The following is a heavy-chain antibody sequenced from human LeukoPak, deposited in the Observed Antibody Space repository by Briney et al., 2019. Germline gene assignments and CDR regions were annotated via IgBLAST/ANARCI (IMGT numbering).Heavy chain of an antibody. Sequence: AGGSLRLSCAAYGFTFSSYSMNWVRQTPGKGLEWVSSISSSSSYIYYADSVKGRFTVSRDNAKNSLYLQMNTLRADDTAVYYCARDTTRGFSPSDHWGQGTLVTVSS. V-gene: IGHV3-21*01. D-gene: IGHD1-14*01. CDR2: ISSSSSYI. CDR1: GFTFSSYS. J-gene: IGHJ4*02. CDR3: ARDTTRGFSPSDH.